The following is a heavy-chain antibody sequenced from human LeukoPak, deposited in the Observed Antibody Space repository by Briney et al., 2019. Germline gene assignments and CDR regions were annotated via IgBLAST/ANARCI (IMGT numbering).Heavy chain of an antibody. CDR2: IYHSGST. D-gene: IGHD3-22*01. J-gene: IGHJ5*02. CDR3: ARMRYYDSSQSP. CDR1: GGSISSGDYC. Sequence: SETLSLTCTVSGGSISSGDYCWSWIRQPPGKGLEWIGYIYHSGSTNYNPSLKSRVTISVDKSKNQFSLKLSSVTAADTAVYYCARMRYYDSSQSPWGQGTLVTVSS. V-gene: IGHV4-30-2*01.